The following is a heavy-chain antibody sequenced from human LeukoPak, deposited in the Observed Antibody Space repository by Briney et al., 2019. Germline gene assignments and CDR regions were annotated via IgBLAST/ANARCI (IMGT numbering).Heavy chain of an antibody. CDR3: ARMGWQWLVLDY. Sequence: GGSLRLSCAASGFTFSNYAMSWVRQAPGKGLEWVSGISGSGGSTYYADSVKGRFTISRDNAKNSLYLQMNSLRDEDTAVYYCARMGWQWLVLDYWGQGTLVTVSS. CDR1: GFTFSNYA. V-gene: IGHV3-23*01. CDR2: ISGSGGST. D-gene: IGHD6-19*01. J-gene: IGHJ4*02.